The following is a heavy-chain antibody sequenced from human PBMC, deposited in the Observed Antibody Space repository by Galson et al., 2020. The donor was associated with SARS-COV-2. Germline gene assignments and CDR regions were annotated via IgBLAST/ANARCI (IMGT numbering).Heavy chain of an antibody. V-gene: IGHV3-9*01. J-gene: IGHJ2*01. CDR2: ISWNSGSI. D-gene: IGHD3-10*01. Sequence: GGSLTLSCAASGFTFDDYAMHWVRQAPGKGLEWVSGISWNSGSIGYADSVKGRFTISRDNAKNSLYLQMNSLRAEDAALYYCAKETPVWFGELGQGYFDLWGRGTLVTVSS. CDR1: GFTFDDYA. CDR3: AKETPVWFGELGQGYFDL.